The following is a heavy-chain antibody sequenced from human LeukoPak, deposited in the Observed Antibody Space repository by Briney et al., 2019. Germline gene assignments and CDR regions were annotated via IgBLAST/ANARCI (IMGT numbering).Heavy chain of an antibody. CDR1: GGSFSGYY. Sequence: LSETLSLTCAVYGGSFSGYYWSWIRQPPGKGLEWIGEINHSGSTNYNPSLKSRVTISVDTSKNQFSLKLSSVTAADTAVYYCARVLSLNWGNYYYGMDVWGQGTTVTVSS. CDR2: INHSGST. V-gene: IGHV4-34*01. D-gene: IGHD7-27*01. CDR3: ARVLSLNWGNYYYGMDV. J-gene: IGHJ6*02.